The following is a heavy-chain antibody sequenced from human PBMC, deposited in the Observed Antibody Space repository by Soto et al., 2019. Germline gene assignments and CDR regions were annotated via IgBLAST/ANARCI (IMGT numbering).Heavy chain of an antibody. D-gene: IGHD3-3*01. V-gene: IGHV5-10-1*03. CDR1: GQRFTNHW. J-gene: IGHJ3*02. Sequence: DVQLVPSGAEVKKPGESLRISCKTSGQRFTNHWINWVRQMPGKTLQWMGKIDPSDSYTKYSPSFQGHVTMSVDESMTTADQHWSSVRASDTAIYYCTRDQYDLRNGAQDAFDIWGQGTIVVVSS. CDR3: TRDQYDLRNGAQDAFDI. CDR2: IDPSDSYT.